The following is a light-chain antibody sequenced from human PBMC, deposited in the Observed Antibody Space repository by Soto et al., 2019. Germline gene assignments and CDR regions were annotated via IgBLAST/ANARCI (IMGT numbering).Light chain of an antibody. CDR3: QQTYRTPHT. J-gene: IGKJ3*01. CDR2: AAS. Sequence: DIQMTQSPSSLSAAVGDRVTITCRASQSIMRFLNWYQHKPGKAPKLLMYAASSLQSGVPSRFSGSGSETDFTLIISSFQPEDFGTYYCQQTYRTPHTFGHGTKVEIK. V-gene: IGKV1-39*01. CDR1: QSIMRF.